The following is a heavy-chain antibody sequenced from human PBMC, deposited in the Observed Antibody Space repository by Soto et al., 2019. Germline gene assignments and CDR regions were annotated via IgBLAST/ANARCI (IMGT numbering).Heavy chain of an antibody. D-gene: IGHD6-19*01. CDR1: GFSFRSYA. CDR3: AKEGDLIAVAGTGFDY. J-gene: IGHJ4*02. CDR2: ISGSGGST. V-gene: IGHV3-23*01. Sequence: GGSLRLSCAASGFSFRSYAMHWVRQAPGKGLEWVSAISGSGGSTYYADSVKGRFTISRDNSKNTLYLQMNSLRAEDTAVYYCAKEGDLIAVAGTGFDYWGQGTLVTVSS.